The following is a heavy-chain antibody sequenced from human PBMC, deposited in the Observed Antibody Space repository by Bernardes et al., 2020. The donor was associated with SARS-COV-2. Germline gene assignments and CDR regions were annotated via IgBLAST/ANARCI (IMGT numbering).Heavy chain of an antibody. D-gene: IGHD1-26*01. CDR2: IWYDGSYK. V-gene: IGHV3-33*01. CDR1: GFTFRSFG. Sequence: GGSLRLSCAASGFTFRSFGMHWVRQAPGKGLEWVAVIWYDGSYKYYADSVKGRFTISRDNSKNMLYLEVNSLRAEDTAVYYCARAATSPTEFYFDYWGQGTLVTVSS. J-gene: IGHJ4*02. CDR3: ARAATSPTEFYFDY.